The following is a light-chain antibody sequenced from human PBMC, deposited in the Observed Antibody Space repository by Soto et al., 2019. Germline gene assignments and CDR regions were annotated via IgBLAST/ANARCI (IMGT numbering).Light chain of an antibody. V-gene: IGKV1-39*01. J-gene: IGKJ3*01. CDR2: AAS. CDR1: QSISSY. Sequence: DIQMTQSPSSLSASVGDRVTITCRASQSISSYLNWYQQKPGKAPKLLIYAASSLQSGVTSRFSCSGAGTDFTLTISSLQPEDCATYYCQQSYSTPFAFGPGTKVDIK. CDR3: QQSYSTPFA.